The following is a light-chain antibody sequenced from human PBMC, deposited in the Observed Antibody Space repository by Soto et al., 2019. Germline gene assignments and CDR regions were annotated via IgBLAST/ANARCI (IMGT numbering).Light chain of an antibody. Sequence: SYELTQPPSLSVDPGQTATTTRGGNNSRDKSVHCNQQKLGQAPVLVVCDGSGRPLGIPDRISGSNSGNVATLTISRVEGGDEADYYCQVWDSDYSHVVFGGGTKLTVL. V-gene: IGLV3-21*02. J-gene: IGLJ2*01. CDR3: QVWDSDYSHVV. CDR2: DGS. CDR1: NSRDKS.